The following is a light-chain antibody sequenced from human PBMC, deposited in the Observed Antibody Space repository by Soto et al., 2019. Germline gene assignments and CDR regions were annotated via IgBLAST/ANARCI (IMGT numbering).Light chain of an antibody. V-gene: IGLV2-11*01. CDR2: DVS. CDR3: CSYAGSPRYV. J-gene: IGLJ1*01. CDR1: SSDVGAYNY. Sequence: SALTQPRSVSGSPGQSVTISCTGTSSDVGAYNYVSWYQQHPGKVPKLMIYDVSRRPSGVPDRFSGSKSGNTASLTISGLQAEDEADYYCCSYAGSPRYVFGTGTKLTVL.